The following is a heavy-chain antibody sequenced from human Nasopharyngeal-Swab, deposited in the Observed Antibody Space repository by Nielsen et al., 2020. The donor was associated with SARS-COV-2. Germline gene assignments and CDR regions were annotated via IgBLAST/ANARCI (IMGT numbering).Heavy chain of an antibody. Sequence: LRLSCTVSGGSISSGSYYWSWIRQPAGKGLEWIGRIYTSGSTNYNPSLKSRVTISVDTSKNQFSLKLSSVTAADTAVYYCARGPGALWGQGTLVTVSS. CDR3: ARGPGAL. V-gene: IGHV4-61*02. CDR2: IYTSGST. D-gene: IGHD1-26*01. CDR1: GGSISSGSYY. J-gene: IGHJ4*02.